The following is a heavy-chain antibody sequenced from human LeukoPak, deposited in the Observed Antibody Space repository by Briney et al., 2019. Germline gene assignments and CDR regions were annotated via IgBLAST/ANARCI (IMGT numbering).Heavy chain of an antibody. Sequence: PGGSLRLSCTASGFTFSTYSMNWVRQAPGKGLEWVANIKQDGSDKYYVDSVKGRFTISRDNAKNSLYLQMNSLRAEDTAVYYCARSLGYCSAGSCFPFDYWGQGTLVTVSS. CDR1: GFTFSTYS. D-gene: IGHD2-15*01. J-gene: IGHJ4*02. CDR2: IKQDGSDK. CDR3: ARSLGYCSAGSCFPFDY. V-gene: IGHV3-7*05.